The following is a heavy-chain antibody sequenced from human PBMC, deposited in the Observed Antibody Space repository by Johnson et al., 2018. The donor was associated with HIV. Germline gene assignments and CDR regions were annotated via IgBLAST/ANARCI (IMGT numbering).Heavy chain of an antibody. D-gene: IGHD6-19*01. CDR3: AGGVAVAFDI. Sequence: VQLVESGGGLVQPGGSLRLSCAASGFTFSSYAMHCVRQAPGKGLEWVSVIYSGDNTLYADSVKGRFIVSRDNSKNTLYVQMNSLRAEDTAVYYCAGGVAVAFDIWGPGTMVTVSS. CDR2: IYSGDNT. V-gene: IGHV3-66*01. CDR1: GFTFSSYA. J-gene: IGHJ3*02.